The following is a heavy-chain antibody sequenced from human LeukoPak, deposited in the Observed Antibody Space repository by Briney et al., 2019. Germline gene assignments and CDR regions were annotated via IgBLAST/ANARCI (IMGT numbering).Heavy chain of an antibody. V-gene: IGHV1-2*02. D-gene: IGHD2-2*01. CDR1: GYTFNVYY. CDR2: VIPNSGGT. CDR3: ATAAAYCSSTSCYEVEYFDY. J-gene: IGHJ4*02. Sequence: ASVKVSCKASGYTFNVYYIHWLRQAPGQGLEWMGWVIPNSGGTNYAQKFQGRVTMTRDTSISTAYMELSRLRSDDTAVYYCATAAAYCSSTSCYEVEYFDYWGQGTLVTVFS.